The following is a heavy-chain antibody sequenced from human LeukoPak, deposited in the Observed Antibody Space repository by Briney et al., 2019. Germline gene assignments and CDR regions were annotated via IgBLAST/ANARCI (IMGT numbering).Heavy chain of an antibody. Sequence: PSETLSLTCTVSGGSVSSYYWSWIRQPAGKGLEWIGRIYTSGSTNYNPSLKSRVTMSVDTSKNQFSLGLSSVTAADTAVYCCARTKYDSSGYDYWGQGTLVTVSS. D-gene: IGHD3-22*01. J-gene: IGHJ4*02. CDR1: GGSVSSYY. CDR3: ARTKYDSSGYDY. CDR2: IYTSGST. V-gene: IGHV4-4*07.